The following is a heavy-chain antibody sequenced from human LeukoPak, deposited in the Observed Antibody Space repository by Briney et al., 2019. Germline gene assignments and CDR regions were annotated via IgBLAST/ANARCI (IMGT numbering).Heavy chain of an antibody. CDR3: ARDQRGLSYSTYYFDY. V-gene: IGHV3-33*01. Sequence: GRSLRLSCAASGFSFSSYGMHWVRQAPGKGLEWVAVIWYDGTNKYYADSVKGRFTISRDNSKNTLYLQMNSLRAEDTAVYYCARDQRGLSYSTYYFDYWGQGTLVTVSS. CDR1: GFSFSSYG. D-gene: IGHD3-10*01. CDR2: IWYDGTNK. J-gene: IGHJ4*02.